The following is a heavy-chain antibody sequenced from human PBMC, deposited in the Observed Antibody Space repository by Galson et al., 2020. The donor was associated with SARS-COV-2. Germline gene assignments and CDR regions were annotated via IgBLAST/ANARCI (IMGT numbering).Heavy chain of an antibody. CDR3: ARFFEEDYGGTGYYYYGMDV. Sequence: SETLSLTCTVSGGSISSSSYYWGWIRQPPGKGLEWIGSIYYSGSTYYHPSLKSRVTISVDTSKNQFSLKLSSVTAADTAVYYCARFFEEDYGGTGYYYYGMDVWGQGTTVTVSS. CDR1: GGSISSSSYY. V-gene: IGHV4-39*01. D-gene: IGHD4-17*01. J-gene: IGHJ6*02. CDR2: IYYSGST.